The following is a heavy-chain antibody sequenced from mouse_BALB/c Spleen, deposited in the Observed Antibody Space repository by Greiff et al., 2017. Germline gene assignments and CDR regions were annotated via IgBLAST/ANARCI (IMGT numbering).Heavy chain of an antibody. Sequence: EVKLVESGPELVKPGASVKMSCKASGYTFTSYVMHWVKQKPGQGLEWIGYINPYNDGTKYNEKFKGKATLTSDKSSSTAYMELSSLTSEDSAVYYCAREGSTMITTGFAYWGQGTLVTVSA. D-gene: IGHD2-4*01. CDR1: GYTFTSYV. CDR3: AREGSTMITTGFAY. V-gene: IGHV1-14*01. J-gene: IGHJ3*01. CDR2: INPYNDGT.